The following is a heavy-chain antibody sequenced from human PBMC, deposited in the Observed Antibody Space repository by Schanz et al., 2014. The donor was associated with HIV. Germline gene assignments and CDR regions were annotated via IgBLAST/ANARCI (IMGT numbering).Heavy chain of an antibody. CDR1: GFTFSSYA. CDR3: ARDVINYDFWSGYYT. V-gene: IGHV3-23*04. Sequence: EVHLVESGGGMVQPWGSLRLSCAASGFTFSSYAMSWVRQAPGKGLEWVSGISGNGGHTWYADSVKGRFTISRDNPKNMLYLQMNSLRAEDTAVYFCARDVINYDFWSGYYTWGQGTRVTVSS. CDR2: ISGNGGHT. J-gene: IGHJ5*02. D-gene: IGHD3-3*01.